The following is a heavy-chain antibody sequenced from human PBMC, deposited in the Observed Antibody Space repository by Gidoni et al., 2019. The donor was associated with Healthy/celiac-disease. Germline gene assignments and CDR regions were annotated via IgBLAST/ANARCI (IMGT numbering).Heavy chain of an antibody. CDR2: ISSSSSTI. CDR1: GFPFSSYS. V-gene: IGHV3-48*02. D-gene: IGHD7-27*01. J-gene: IGHJ4*02. Sequence: EVQLVESGGGLVQLGGSLRLLCPASGFPFSSYSMHGVRLAPGKGLEWVSYISSSSSTIYYADSVKGRFTISRDNAKNSLYLQMNSLRDEDTAVYYCARDHQILGIGVARYWGQGTLVTVSS. CDR3: ARDHQILGIGVARY.